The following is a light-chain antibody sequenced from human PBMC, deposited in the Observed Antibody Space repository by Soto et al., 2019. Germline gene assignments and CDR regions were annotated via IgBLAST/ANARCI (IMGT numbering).Light chain of an antibody. J-gene: IGKJ3*01. Sequence: DIQMTQSPSSVSASVGDRVTITCRASQGISSWLAWYQQKPGKAPKLLIYVASSLQSGVPSRFRGSESGTDFTHTSSSRQHEAFATYYCQQANSFPFTFGPETKVDIK. CDR1: QGISSW. CDR3: QQANSFPFT. V-gene: IGKV1-12*01. CDR2: VAS.